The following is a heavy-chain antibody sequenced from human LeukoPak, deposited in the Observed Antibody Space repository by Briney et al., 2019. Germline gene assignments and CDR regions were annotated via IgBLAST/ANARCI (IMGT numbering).Heavy chain of an antibody. V-gene: IGHV5-51*01. CDR3: ARHPYCGGDCYRSWFDP. Sequence: ESLKISCKGSGYSFTSYWIGWVRQMPGKGLEWMGIIYPGDSDTRYSPSFQGQVTISADKSIGTAYLQWSSLKASDTAMYYCARHPYCGGDCYRSWFDPWGQGTLVTVSS. CDR2: IYPGDSDT. J-gene: IGHJ5*02. D-gene: IGHD2-21*02. CDR1: GYSFTSYW.